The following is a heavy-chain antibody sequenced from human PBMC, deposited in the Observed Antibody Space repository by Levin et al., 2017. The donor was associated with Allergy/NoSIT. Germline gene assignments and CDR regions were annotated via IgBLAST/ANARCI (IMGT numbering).Heavy chain of an antibody. CDR2: VSYSGGT. CDR1: GGSISSNGYY. D-gene: IGHD3-9*01. V-gene: IGHV4-39*01. CDR3: ARLVLYDILTGYSYFDY. J-gene: IGHJ4*02. Sequence: SETLSLTCTVSGGSISSNGYYWGWIRQPPGKGLEWIGSVSYSGGTYYNPSLTSRVTISVDTSKHQFSLKLDSVTAADTAVYYCARLVLYDILTGYSYFDYWGQGTLVTVSS.